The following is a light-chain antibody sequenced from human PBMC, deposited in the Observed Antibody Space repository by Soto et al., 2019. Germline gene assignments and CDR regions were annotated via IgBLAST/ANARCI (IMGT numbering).Light chain of an antibody. Sequence: EIVLTQSPGTLSLSPGERVTLSCRASQSVSDTFIAWYQQKPGQAPRLLIYGGFYRATGIPDRFSGSGPGTDFTLTITRLEPEDLAMYYCQQYVTSPWTFGQGTRLDIK. CDR2: GGF. CDR1: QSVSDTF. CDR3: QQYVTSPWT. J-gene: IGKJ1*01. V-gene: IGKV3-20*01.